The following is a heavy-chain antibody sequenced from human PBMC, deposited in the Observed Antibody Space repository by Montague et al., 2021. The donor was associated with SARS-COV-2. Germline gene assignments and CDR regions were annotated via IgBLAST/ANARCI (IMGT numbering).Heavy chain of an antibody. CDR1: VFTVSHAW. J-gene: IGHJ4*02. V-gene: IGHV3-15*01. Sequence: SLILSCAASVFTVSHAWMSLVRQAPGKGLEWVGRIKSKTDGGTTXYASPVKGRFTISRDDSKNTLYLQMNSLRAEDTAVYYCASLGSGWENDYWGQGTLVTVSS. D-gene: IGHD6-19*01. CDR3: ASLGSGWENDY. CDR2: IKSKTDGGTT.